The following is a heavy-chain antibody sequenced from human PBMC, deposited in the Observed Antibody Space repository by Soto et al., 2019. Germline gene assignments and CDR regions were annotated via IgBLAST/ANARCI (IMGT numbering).Heavy chain of an antibody. D-gene: IGHD6-19*01. V-gene: IGHV3-23*01. CDR1: GFTFTDHA. CDR3: ARPPLYSNGGYFDS. Sequence: GGSLRLSCAVSGFTFTDHAMTWVRQAPGKGLEWVSTTSNNGDRTFCADSVKGRFTVSTDRTNNTLYLQMNSLRADDTAVYFCARPPLYSNGGYFDSWGQGTLVTVS. J-gene: IGHJ4*02. CDR2: TSNNGDRT.